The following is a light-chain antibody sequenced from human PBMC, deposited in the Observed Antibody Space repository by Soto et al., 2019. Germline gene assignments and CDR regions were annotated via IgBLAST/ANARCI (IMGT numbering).Light chain of an antibody. V-gene: IGLV2-18*02. J-gene: IGLJ1*01. CDR3: SAYIASITSHV. CDR1: STDVGSHNS. Sequence: QSALTQPPSVSGSPGQSVTISCSGSSTDVGSHNSVSWYKQAPGTSPKLMIFEVNNRPSGVPDRFSESKSGNTASLTISGLQPADEADYYCSAYIASITSHVFGTGTKVTVL. CDR2: EVN.